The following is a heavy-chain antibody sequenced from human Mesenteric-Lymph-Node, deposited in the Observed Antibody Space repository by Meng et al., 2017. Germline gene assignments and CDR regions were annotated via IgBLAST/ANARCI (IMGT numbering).Heavy chain of an antibody. V-gene: IGHV4-61*02. D-gene: IGHD5-18*01. CDR3: ARGVDTAMVLYYFDY. J-gene: IGHJ4*02. CDR1: GGSISSGNYY. CDR2: IYTSGST. Sequence: SETLSLTCTVSGGSISSGNYYWSWIRQTAGKGLEWIGRIYTSGSTYYNPSLKSRVTISVDTSKDQFSLKLNSVTAADTAIYYCARGVDTAMVLYYFDYWGQGTLVTVSS.